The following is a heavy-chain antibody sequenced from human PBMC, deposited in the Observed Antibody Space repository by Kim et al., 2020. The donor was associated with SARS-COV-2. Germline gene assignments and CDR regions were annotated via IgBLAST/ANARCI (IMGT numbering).Heavy chain of an antibody. Sequence: GGSLRLSCAASGLTFSSYAMHWVRQAPGKGLEWVAVISYDGSNKYYADSVKGRFTISRDNSKNTLYLQMNSLRAEDTAVYYCARDEYCSSTSCSRETENAFDIWGQGTMVTVSS. CDR2: ISYDGSNK. J-gene: IGHJ3*02. D-gene: IGHD2-2*01. CDR1: GLTFSSYA. CDR3: ARDEYCSSTSCSRETENAFDI. V-gene: IGHV3-30-3*01.